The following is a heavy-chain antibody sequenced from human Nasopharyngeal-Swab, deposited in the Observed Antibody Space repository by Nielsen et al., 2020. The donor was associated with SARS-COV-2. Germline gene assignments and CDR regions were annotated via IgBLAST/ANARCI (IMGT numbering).Heavy chain of an antibody. CDR3: ARGLQYYDFWSGHYATNWFDP. Sequence: SETLSLTCTVSGGSISSSSYYWVWNRQPPGKGQEWIGRIYYSGSTYYNPSLKSRVTISVDTSKNQFSLKLSSVTAADTAVYYCARGLQYYDFWSGHYATNWFDPWGQGTLVTVSS. CDR1: GGSISSSSYY. V-gene: IGHV4-39*07. J-gene: IGHJ5*02. D-gene: IGHD3-3*01. CDR2: IYYSGST.